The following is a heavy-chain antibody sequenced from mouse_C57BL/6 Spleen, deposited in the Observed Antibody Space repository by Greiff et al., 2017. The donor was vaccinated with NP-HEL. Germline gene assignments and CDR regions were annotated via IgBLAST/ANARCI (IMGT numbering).Heavy chain of an antibody. J-gene: IGHJ3*01. Sequence: EVMLVESGGGLVKPGGSLKLSCAASGFTFSSYTMSWVRQTPEKRLEWVATISGGGGNTYYPDSVKGRFTISRDNAKNTLYLQMSSLRSEDTALYYCASTTVVAPGWFAYWGQGTLVTVSA. CDR1: GFTFSSYT. V-gene: IGHV5-9*01. CDR2: ISGGGGNT. CDR3: ASTTVVAPGWFAY. D-gene: IGHD1-1*01.